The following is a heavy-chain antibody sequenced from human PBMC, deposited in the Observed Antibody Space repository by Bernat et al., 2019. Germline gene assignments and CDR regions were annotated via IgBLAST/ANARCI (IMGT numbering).Heavy chain of an antibody. CDR3: ARGGGAYCSRTSCDFTGTAYNWFDP. CDR2: IIPIFGTA. D-gene: IGHD2-2*01. CDR1: GGTFSSYA. Sequence: QVQLVQSGAEVKKPGSSVKVSCKASGGTFSSYAISWVRQAPGQGLEWMGGIIPIFGTANYAQKFQGRVTITADESRSTAYMELSSLRSEDTAVYYCARGGGAYCSRTSCDFTGTAYNWFDPWGQGTLVTVSS. J-gene: IGHJ5*02. V-gene: IGHV1-69*01.